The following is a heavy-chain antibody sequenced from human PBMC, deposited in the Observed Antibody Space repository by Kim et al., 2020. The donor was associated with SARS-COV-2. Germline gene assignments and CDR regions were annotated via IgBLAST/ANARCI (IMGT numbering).Heavy chain of an antibody. Sequence: RVTISVDTSKNQFSLKLSSVTAADTAVYYCARLGEYGCLTGYYRANYFDYWGQGTLVTVSS. V-gene: IGHV4-39*01. CDR3: ARLGEYGCLTGYYRANYFDY. J-gene: IGHJ4*02. D-gene: IGHD3-9*01.